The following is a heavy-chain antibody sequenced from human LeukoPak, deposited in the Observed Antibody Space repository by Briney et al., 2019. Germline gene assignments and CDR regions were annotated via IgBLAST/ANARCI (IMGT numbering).Heavy chain of an antibody. J-gene: IGHJ6*02. CDR2: SNWNSDTK. Sequence: GRTLRLSCAGSGFAFHNNAMPWVRRPPGQGLDWVSASNWNSDTKAYADSVKGRFTISRDRARNSLYLQIDSLRPEDTALYYCAKDTGGNGAYFYAMDVWGQGTSVTVSS. D-gene: IGHD4-23*01. CDR3: AKDTGGNGAYFYAMDV. V-gene: IGHV3-9*01. CDR1: GFAFHNNA.